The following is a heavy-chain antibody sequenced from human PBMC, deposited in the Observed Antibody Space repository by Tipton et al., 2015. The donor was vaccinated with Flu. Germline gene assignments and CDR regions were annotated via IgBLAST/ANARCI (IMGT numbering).Heavy chain of an antibody. CDR3: AKDGWDTSGWYPFDY. V-gene: IGHV3-30*02. CDR2: IRHDESDK. Sequence: SLRLSCAASGFTFSSYWMSWVRQAPGKGLEWVAFIRHDESDKYYADSVKGRFTISRDNSKNALHLAINSLRPEDTAVYYCAKDGWDTSGWYPFDYWGQGTLVTVSS. D-gene: IGHD6-19*01. J-gene: IGHJ4*02. CDR1: GFTFSSYW.